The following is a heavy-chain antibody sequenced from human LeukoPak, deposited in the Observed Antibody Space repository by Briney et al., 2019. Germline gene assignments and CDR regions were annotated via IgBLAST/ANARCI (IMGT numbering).Heavy chain of an antibody. V-gene: IGHV4-4*07. CDR2: IYTSGST. CDR1: GGSISRYY. Sequence: PSETLSLTCTVSGGSISRYYWSWIRQPAGKGLEWIGRIYTSGSTNYNPSLKSRVTISVDKSKNQFSLKLSSVTAADTAVYYCARVYSSSRGSYYYYMDVWGKGTTVTVSS. J-gene: IGHJ6*03. CDR3: ARVYSSSRGSYYYYMDV. D-gene: IGHD6-13*01.